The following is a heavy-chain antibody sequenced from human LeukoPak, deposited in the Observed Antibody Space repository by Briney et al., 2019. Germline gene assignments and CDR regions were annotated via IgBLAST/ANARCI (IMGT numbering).Heavy chain of an antibody. D-gene: IGHD1-26*01. Sequence: PSETLSLTCNVSGASMSTSSHYWGWIRQPPGKGLEWIGSTHYGGNTYYNPSLNSRVTISVDTPKKQFSLKLTSVTAADTAVYYCAGRVGATIWTGMEFWGQGTLVTVSS. CDR1: GASMSTSSHY. V-gene: IGHV4-39*01. J-gene: IGHJ4*02. CDR2: THYGGNT. CDR3: AGRVGATIWTGMEF.